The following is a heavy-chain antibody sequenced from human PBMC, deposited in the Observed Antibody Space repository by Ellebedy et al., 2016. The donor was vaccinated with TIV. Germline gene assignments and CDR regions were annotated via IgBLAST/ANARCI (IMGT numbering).Heavy chain of an antibody. V-gene: IGHV2-5*02. CDR3: AHTITMVRGVITYHYYGMDV. J-gene: IGHJ6*02. CDR2: IYWDDDK. Sequence: SGPTLVKPTQTLTLTCTSSGFSLSTSGVGVGWIRQPPGKALEWLALIYWDDDKRYSPSLKSRLTITKDTSKNQVVLTMTNMDPVDTATYYCAHTITMVRGVITYHYYGMDVWGQGTTVTVSS. D-gene: IGHD3-10*01. CDR1: GFSLSTSGVG.